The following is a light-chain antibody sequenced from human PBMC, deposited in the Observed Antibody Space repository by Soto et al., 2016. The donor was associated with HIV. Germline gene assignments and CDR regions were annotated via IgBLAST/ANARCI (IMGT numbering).Light chain of an antibody. CDR2: KAS. J-gene: IGKJ4*01. V-gene: IGKV1-5*03. CDR3: QQYKTYPXT. Sequence: DIQMTQSPSTLSASVGDRVTITCRASQSVGNWLAWHQQKAGKAPKLLIYKASNLEVGVPSRFSGSGSETDFTLTINSLQPDDIATYFXQQYKTYPXTFGGGTKVQIK. CDR1: QSVGNW.